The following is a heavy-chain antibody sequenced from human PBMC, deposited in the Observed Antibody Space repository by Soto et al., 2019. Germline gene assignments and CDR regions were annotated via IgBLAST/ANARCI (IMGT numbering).Heavy chain of an antibody. V-gene: IGHV3-30*18. Sequence: PGGSLRLSCAASGFAFSTYGLNWVRQAPGKGLEWVAFISYDGTNEYYADSVKGRFTISRDSSKNTSSLQMSSLRPEDTVIYYCAKDLIQFLEWFRPYFDDWGQGTLVTVSS. J-gene: IGHJ4*02. CDR3: AKDLIQFLEWFRPYFDD. CDR2: ISYDGTNE. D-gene: IGHD3-3*01. CDR1: GFAFSTYG.